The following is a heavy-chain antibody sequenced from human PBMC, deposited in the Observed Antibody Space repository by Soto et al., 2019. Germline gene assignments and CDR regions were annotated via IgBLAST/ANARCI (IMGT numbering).Heavy chain of an antibody. J-gene: IGHJ6*02. D-gene: IGHD2-15*01. Sequence: EVQLVESGGGLVKPGGSLRLSCAASGFTFSSYSMNWVRQAPGKGLEWVSSISSSSSYIYYADSVKGRFTIPRDNAKNSLYLQMNSLRAEDTAVYYCARDYGGRSKYCSGGSCHPGYGMDVWGQGTTVTVSS. V-gene: IGHV3-21*01. CDR3: ARDYGGRSKYCSGGSCHPGYGMDV. CDR2: ISSSSSYI. CDR1: GFTFSSYS.